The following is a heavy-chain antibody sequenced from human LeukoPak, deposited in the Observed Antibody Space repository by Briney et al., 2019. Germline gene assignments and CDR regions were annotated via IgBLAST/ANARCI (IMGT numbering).Heavy chain of an antibody. CDR2: ISYGGST. J-gene: IGHJ4*02. CDR1: GGSISGTNYY. D-gene: IGHD2-8*01. V-gene: IGHV4-39*01. CDR3: AKLSYKRLDY. Sequence: KSSETLSLTCTVSGGSISGTNYYWSWIRQPPGKGLEWIGTISYGGSTYYNPSLKSRVTISVDTSKNQFSLRLSSATASDTAVYYCAKLSYKRLDYWGQGTLVTVSS.